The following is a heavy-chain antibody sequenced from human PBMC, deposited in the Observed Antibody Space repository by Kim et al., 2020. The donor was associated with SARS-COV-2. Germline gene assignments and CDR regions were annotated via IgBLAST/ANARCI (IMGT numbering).Heavy chain of an antibody. D-gene: IGHD2-15*01. J-gene: IGHJ4*02. Sequence: AQKFQGRVTITADESTSTAYMELSSLRSEDTAVYYCASAPFYSRGGYYFDYWGQGTLVTVSS. V-gene: IGHV1-69*01. CDR3: ASAPFYSRGGYYFDY.